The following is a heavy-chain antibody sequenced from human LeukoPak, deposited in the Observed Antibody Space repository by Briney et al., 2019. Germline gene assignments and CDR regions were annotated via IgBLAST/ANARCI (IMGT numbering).Heavy chain of an antibody. CDR3: ARDVRGPTDYYYYYMDV. CDR1: GYTFTGYY. D-gene: IGHD2/OR15-2a*01. CDR2: INPNSGGT. V-gene: IGHV1-2*02. J-gene: IGHJ6*03. Sequence: GASVKVSCKASGYTFTGYYMHWVRQAPGQGLEWMGWINPNSGGTNYAQKFQGRVTMTRDTSISTAYMELSRLRSDDTAVYYCARDVRGPTDYYYYYMDVWGKGTTVTVSS.